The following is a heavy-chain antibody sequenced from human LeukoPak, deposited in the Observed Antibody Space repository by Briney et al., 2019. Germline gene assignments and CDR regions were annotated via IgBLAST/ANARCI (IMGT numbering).Heavy chain of an antibody. CDR2: TRYDGSNK. J-gene: IGHJ4*02. CDR3: AKPPLDDSFAFDY. D-gene: IGHD5-18*01. CDR1: GFTFSSYG. Sequence: PGGPLRLSCAASGFTFSSYGMHWVRQAPGKGLEWVSFTRYDGSNKYYADSVKGRFTISRDNSKNTLYPQMNSLRSEDTAVYYCAKPPLDDSFAFDYWGQGTLVTVSS. V-gene: IGHV3-30*02.